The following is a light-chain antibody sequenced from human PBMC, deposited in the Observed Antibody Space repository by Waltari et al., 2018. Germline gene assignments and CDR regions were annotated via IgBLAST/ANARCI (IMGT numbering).Light chain of an antibody. CDR1: SSDVGGYHL. V-gene: IGLV2-8*01. CDR3: SSYAASNNFV. J-gene: IGLJ2*01. Sequence: QSALTQPPSASGSPGQSVTISSTGTSSDVGGYHLDPCYHQHQGKAPSLMISEVTKRPSGVPDRFSGSRSGNTASLTVSGLQPDDEADYYCSSYAASNNFVFGAGTKLTVL. CDR2: EVT.